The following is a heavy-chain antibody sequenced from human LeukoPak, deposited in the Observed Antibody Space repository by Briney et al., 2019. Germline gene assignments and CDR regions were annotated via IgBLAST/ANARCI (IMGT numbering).Heavy chain of an antibody. J-gene: IGHJ5*02. V-gene: IGHV3-30-3*01. CDR2: ISYDGSNK. CDR3: ARDSRVGAVNNCFDP. D-gene: IGHD1-26*01. CDR1: GFTFSSYA. Sequence: GGSLRLSCAASGFTFSSYAMHWVRQAPGKGLEWVAVISYDGSNKYYADSVKGRFTISRDNSKNTLYLQMNSLRAEDTAVYYCARDSRVGAVNNCFDPWGQGTLVTVSS.